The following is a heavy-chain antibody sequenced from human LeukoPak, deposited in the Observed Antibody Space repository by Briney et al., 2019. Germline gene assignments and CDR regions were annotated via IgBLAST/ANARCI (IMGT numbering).Heavy chain of an antibody. V-gene: IGHV3-23*01. CDR1: GFTVSSNY. J-gene: IGHJ6*03. Sequence: GGSLRLSCAASGFTVSSNYMSWVRQAPGKGLEWVSAITADGSSTHYTISVKGRFIISRDTPKNTLYLQINNLRAEDTAVHCCARVCLEDYMDGWGNGTRSAS. CDR3: ARVCLEDYMDG. CDR2: ITADGSST.